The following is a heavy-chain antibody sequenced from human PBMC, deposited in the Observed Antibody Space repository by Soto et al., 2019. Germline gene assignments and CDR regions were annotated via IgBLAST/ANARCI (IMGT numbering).Heavy chain of an antibody. J-gene: IGHJ5*02. V-gene: IGHV4-39*01. CDR1: GGTISSSSYY. D-gene: IGHD3-16*02. CDR3: ARLGSHYYDYIWGSYRYPLYWFDP. CDR2: IYYSGST. Sequence: SETLSLTCTVSGGTISSSSYYWGWIRQPPGKGLEWIGSIYYSGSTYYNPSLKSRVTISVDTSKNQFSLKLSSVTAADTAVYYCARLGSHYYDYIWGSYRYPLYWFDPWGQGTLVTVSS.